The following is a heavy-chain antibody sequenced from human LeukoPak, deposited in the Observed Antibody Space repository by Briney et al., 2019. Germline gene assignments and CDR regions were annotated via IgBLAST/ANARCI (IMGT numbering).Heavy chain of an antibody. CDR3: ARYTANTAGYSFDF. CDR1: GYSISSGYY. CDR2: IHHSGVT. V-gene: IGHV4-38-2*02. D-gene: IGHD3-22*01. Sequence: SETLSLTCTVSGYSISSGYYWSWIRQPPGKGLEWIATIHHSGVTYYNPSLKSRVTMSVDTSKNQFSLKLGSVTAAGTAVYYCARYTANTAGYSFDFWGQGALVTVS. J-gene: IGHJ4*02.